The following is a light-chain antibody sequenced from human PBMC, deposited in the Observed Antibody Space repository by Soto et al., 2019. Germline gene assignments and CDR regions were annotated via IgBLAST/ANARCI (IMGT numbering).Light chain of an antibody. CDR1: QPVSSSY. Sequence: EIVLTQSPGTLSLSPGERDTLSCRASQPVSSSYLAWYQQTPGQAPSLLIYGASSRSTGIPDRFSGSGSETDFTFTISRLEPEDFALYYCQQYATSPITFGRGTRLEIK. CDR2: GAS. V-gene: IGKV3-20*01. J-gene: IGKJ5*01. CDR3: QQYATSPIT.